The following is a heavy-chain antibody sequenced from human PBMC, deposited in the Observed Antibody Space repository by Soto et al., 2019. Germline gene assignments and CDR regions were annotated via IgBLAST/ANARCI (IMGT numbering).Heavy chain of an antibody. J-gene: IGHJ6*02. CDR2: INAGNGNT. D-gene: IGHD2-2*01. CDR1: GYTFTSYA. CDR3: ARLGYCSSTSCYYYYGMDV. V-gene: IGHV1-3*01. Sequence: ASVKVSCKASGYTFTSYATHWVRQAPGQRLEWMGWINAGNGNTKYSQKFQGRVTITRDTSASTAYMELSSLRSEDTAVYYCARLGYCSSTSCYYYYGMDVWGQGTTVTVSS.